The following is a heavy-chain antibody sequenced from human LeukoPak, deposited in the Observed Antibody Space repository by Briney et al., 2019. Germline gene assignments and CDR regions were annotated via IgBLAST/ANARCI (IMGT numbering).Heavy chain of an antibody. CDR2: IYYSGNT. CDR3: ARGQDDYSSFYTWFDP. Sequence: PSQTLSLTCTVSGGSISSGGYYWSWIRQHPGKGLEWIGYIYYSGNTYYSPSLKSRLIISIDTSKNQFSLKLSSVTAADTAVYYCARGQDDYSSFYTWFDPWGQGTLVTVSS. V-gene: IGHV4-31*03. D-gene: IGHD4-11*01. J-gene: IGHJ5*02. CDR1: GGSISSGGYY.